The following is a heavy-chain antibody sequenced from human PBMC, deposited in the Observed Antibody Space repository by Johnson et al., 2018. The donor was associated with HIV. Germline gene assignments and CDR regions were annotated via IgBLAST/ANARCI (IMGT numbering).Heavy chain of an antibody. D-gene: IGHD3-22*01. CDR1: GFTFSTYA. V-gene: IGHV3-48*04. CDR3: AREGENDSDSPGYPLTNDAFDI. Sequence: VQLVESGGGLVQPGGSLRLSCAASGFTFSTYAMHWVRQAPGKGLDWISYLSSSGSTIYYADSVKGRFTISRDNATNSLYLQMNSLRAEDTAVYYCAREGENDSDSPGYPLTNDAFDIWGLGTMVTVSS. CDR2: LSSSGSTI. J-gene: IGHJ3*02.